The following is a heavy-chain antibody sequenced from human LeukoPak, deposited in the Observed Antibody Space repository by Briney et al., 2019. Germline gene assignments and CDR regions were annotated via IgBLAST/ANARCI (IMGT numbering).Heavy chain of an antibody. CDR1: GFTFNDYA. Sequence: GGSLRLSCAASGFTFNDYAVHWVRQAPGKGLHWVSGISWNSGSIDYADSVKGRFTISRDNAKNSLYLQMNSLRGEYTAVYYCAKDCANYYESSGELDYWGQGTLVTVSS. V-gene: IGHV3-9*01. J-gene: IGHJ4*02. CDR2: ISWNSGSI. D-gene: IGHD3-22*01. CDR3: AKDCANYYESSGELDY.